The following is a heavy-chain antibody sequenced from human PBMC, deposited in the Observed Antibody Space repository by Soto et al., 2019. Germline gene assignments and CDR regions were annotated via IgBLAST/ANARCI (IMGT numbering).Heavy chain of an antibody. D-gene: IGHD4-17*01. J-gene: IGHJ6*02. Sequence: QVQLVESGGGVVQPGRSLRLSCAASGFTFSSYGMHWVRQAPGKGLEWVAVIWYDGSNKYYADSVKGRFTISRDNSKNTLYLQLNRVGAEATAVYYCATVPIRRAVTTPWYYYYGLDVWGRGTTVTVS. CDR3: ATVPIRRAVTTPWYYYYGLDV. CDR2: IWYDGSNK. CDR1: GFTFSSYG. V-gene: IGHV3-33*01.